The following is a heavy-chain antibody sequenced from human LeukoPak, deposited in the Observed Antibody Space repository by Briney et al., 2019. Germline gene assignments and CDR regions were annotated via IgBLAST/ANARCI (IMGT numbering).Heavy chain of an antibody. V-gene: IGHV1-8*03. D-gene: IGHD3-3*01. CDR3: AVLGYNFWSGYDYLDV. J-gene: IGHJ6*03. Sequence: ASVKVSCKASGYTFTSYDINWVRQATGQGFEWMAWMNTNSGNAGYAQNFQGRVTITRDTSVSTAYMELSSLRSEDTAVYYCAVLGYNFWSGYDYLDVWGKGTMVTVSS. CDR1: GYTFTSYD. CDR2: MNTNSGNA.